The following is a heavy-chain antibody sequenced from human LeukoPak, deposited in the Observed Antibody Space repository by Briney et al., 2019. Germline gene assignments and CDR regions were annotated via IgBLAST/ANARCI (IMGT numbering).Heavy chain of an antibody. V-gene: IGHV3-43*02. Sequence: QPRGSLRLSCAASGFTFDDYAMHWVRQAPGKGLEWVSLVTGVGGSTYYADSVKGRFTISRDNSKNSLYLQMNSLRTEDTAFYYCTKDNSEYYYDSSGYYPDYWGQVTLVTVPS. CDR2: VTGVGGST. CDR1: GFTFDDYA. D-gene: IGHD3-22*01. CDR3: TKDNSEYYYDSSGYYPDY. J-gene: IGHJ4*02.